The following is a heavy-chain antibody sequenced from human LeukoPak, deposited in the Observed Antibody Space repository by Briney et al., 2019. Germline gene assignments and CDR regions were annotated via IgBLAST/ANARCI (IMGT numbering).Heavy chain of an antibody. CDR1: GGSISSYY. J-gene: IGHJ6*03. D-gene: IGHD2-2*01. CDR3: ERASTPYYYMDV. V-gene: IGHV4-59*04. Sequence: PSETLSLTCTVSGGSISSYYWNWIRQPPGKGLEWIGSIYHSGSTYYNPSLKSRVTISVDTSKNQFSLKLSSVSAADTAVYCCERASTPYYYMDVWGKGTTVTVSS. CDR2: IYHSGST.